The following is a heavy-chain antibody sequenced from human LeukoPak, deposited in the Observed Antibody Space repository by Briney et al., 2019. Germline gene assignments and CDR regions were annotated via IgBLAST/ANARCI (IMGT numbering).Heavy chain of an antibody. CDR1: GFTFSNYG. D-gene: IGHD1-26*01. CDR2: VSDDGRTT. CDR3: AKEGSVLREGIVSLLFAFDL. V-gene: IGHV3-30*18. J-gene: IGHJ3*01. Sequence: GRSLGLSCAASGFTFSNYGIHWVRQAPGLGLEWVAVVSDDGRTTYYADSVKGRFTVSRDNSKNSMNLQMNSLRPEDTAVYYCAKEGSVLREGIVSLLFAFDLWGQGTLVTVSS.